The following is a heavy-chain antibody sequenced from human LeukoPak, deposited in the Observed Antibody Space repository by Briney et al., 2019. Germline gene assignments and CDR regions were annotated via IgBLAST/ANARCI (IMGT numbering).Heavy chain of an antibody. J-gene: IGHJ4*02. D-gene: IGHD2-2*01. V-gene: IGHV1-46*01. CDR1: GYTFTSYY. CDR2: INPSGGST. CDR3: ARAENAIVVVPAAPFFGY. Sequence: ASVKVSCKASGYTFTSYYMHWVRQAPGQGLEWMGIINPSGGSTSYAQKFQGRVTMTRDTSTSTVYMELSSLRSDDTAVYYCARAENAIVVVPAAPFFGYWGQGTLVTVSS.